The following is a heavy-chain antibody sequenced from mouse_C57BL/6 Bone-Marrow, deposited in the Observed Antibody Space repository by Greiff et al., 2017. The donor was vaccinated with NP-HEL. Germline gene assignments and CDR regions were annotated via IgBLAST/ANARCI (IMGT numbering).Heavy chain of an antibody. CDR3: ARHGFAY. J-gene: IGHJ3*01. Sequence: EVKLVESGGGLVQPGGSLKLSCAASGFTFSDYYMYWVRQTPEKRLEWVAYISNGGGSTYYPDTVKGRFTISRDNAKNTLYLQMSRLKSEDTAMYYCARHGFAYWGQGTLVTVSA. CDR2: ISNGGGST. V-gene: IGHV5-12*01. CDR1: GFTFSDYY.